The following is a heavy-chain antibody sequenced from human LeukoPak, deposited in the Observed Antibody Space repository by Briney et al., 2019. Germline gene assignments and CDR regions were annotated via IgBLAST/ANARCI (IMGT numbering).Heavy chain of an antibody. Sequence: GGSLRLSCAASGFTFTNAWMGWVRQAPGKGLEWVGRIKSKTDGGTTEYAAPVKGRFTISRDDSKNTLYLQMNSLKIEDTGVYYCTTDRAIAVRPLFDFWGKGTLVSVSS. CDR2: IKSKTDGGTT. V-gene: IGHV3-15*01. CDR1: GFTFTNAW. J-gene: IGHJ4*02. CDR3: TTDRAIAVRPLFDF. D-gene: IGHD6-6*01.